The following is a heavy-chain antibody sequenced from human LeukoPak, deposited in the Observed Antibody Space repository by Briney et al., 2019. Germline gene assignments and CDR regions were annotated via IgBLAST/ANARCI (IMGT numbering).Heavy chain of an antibody. D-gene: IGHD1-26*01. V-gene: IGHV3-30*02. CDR2: IRYDGSNK. Sequence: GGSLRLSCAASGFTFSSYGMHWVRQAPGKGLEWVAFIRYDGSNKYYADSVKGRFTISRDNSKNTLYLQMNSLRAEDTAVYYCAKDRSGSSRSSFDYWGQGTLGTVSS. CDR3: AKDRSGSSRSSFDY. J-gene: IGHJ4*02. CDR1: GFTFSSYG.